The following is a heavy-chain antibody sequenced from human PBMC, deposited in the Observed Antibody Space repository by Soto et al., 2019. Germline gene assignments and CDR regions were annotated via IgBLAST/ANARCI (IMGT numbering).Heavy chain of an antibody. CDR1: GFTFSTST. CDR3: ARNIEGGFFYFCMDV. J-gene: IGHJ6*03. CDR2: MSHGGRFI. V-gene: IGHV3-21*02. D-gene: IGHD1-26*01. Sequence: EVQLVESGGGLVKPGDSLRLSCLASGFTFSTSTMSWVRQAPGKGLEWVSSMSHGGRFINYADSSVKGRFTISRDNAKNSLYLEMSSLRDEDTAVYYCARNIEGGFFYFCMDVWGKGTTFTVSS.